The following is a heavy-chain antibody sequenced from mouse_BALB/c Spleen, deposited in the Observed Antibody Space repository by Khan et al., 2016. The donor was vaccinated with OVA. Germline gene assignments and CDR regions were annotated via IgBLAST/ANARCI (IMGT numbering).Heavy chain of an antibody. Sequence: VQLQQSGPELMKPGASVKISCKASGYSFTSYYIHWVKQSHGKSLEWIGYIDPFNGGTSYNPKFKGKATLTVDKSSSTAYMHLSSLTSDDSAVXYCARHGYVAWFAYWGQGTLVTVSA. D-gene: IGHD2-2*01. CDR1: GYSFTSYY. J-gene: IGHJ3*01. CDR2: IDPFNGGT. V-gene: IGHV1S135*01. CDR3: ARHGYVAWFAY.